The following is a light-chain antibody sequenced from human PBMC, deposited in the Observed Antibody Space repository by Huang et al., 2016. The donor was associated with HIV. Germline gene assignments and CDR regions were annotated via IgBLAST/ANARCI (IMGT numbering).Light chain of an antibody. Sequence: EVVLTQSPATLSLSPGERATLSCRASQSVTNFLAWYQQKPGQPPRLLSYDASTMATGIPPRFSGSGSGTDFTLTISSLEPEDFAVYYCQQRNDWPPYTFGQGTRLEIK. J-gene: IGKJ2*01. CDR3: QQRNDWPPYT. CDR1: QSVTNF. CDR2: DAS. V-gene: IGKV3-11*01.